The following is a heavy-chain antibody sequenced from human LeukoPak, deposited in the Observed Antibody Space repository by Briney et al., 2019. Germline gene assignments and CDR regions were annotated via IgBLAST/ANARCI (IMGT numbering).Heavy chain of an antibody. J-gene: IGHJ3*02. CDR1: GYSFTNYW. Sequence: GESLKISCKGSGYSFTNYWIGWVRQMPGKGLERMGIIYPGDSDIRYSPSFQGQVTISADKSISTAYLQCSSLKASDTAMYYCARGRGRQATDAFDIWGQGTMVTVSS. V-gene: IGHV5-51*01. D-gene: IGHD3-16*01. CDR3: ARGRGRQATDAFDI. CDR2: IYPGDSDI.